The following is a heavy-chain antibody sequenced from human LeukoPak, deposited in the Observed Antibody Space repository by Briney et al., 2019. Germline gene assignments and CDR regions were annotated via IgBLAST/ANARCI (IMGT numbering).Heavy chain of an antibody. V-gene: IGHV3-30-3*01. CDR1: GFTFSSYA. D-gene: IGHD5-12*01. J-gene: IGHJ4*02. Sequence: GRSLRLSCAASGFTFSSYAMHWVRQAPGKGLEWVAVISYDGSNKYYADSVKGRFTISRDNSKNTLYLQMNSLRAEDTAVYYCARDNWYVDIVAPLDYWGQGTLVTVSS. CDR3: ARDNWYVDIVAPLDY. CDR2: ISYDGSNK.